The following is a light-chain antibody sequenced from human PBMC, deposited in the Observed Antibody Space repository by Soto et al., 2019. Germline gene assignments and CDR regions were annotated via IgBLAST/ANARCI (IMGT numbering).Light chain of an antibody. CDR1: SSNIGAGYD. CDR3: QSYDSSLSGWV. Sequence: QSVLTQPPSVSGAPGQRVTISCTGSSSNIGAGYDVHWYQQLPGTAPKLLIYGNNNRPSGVPDRFSGSKSAISDSLAITGLQAEDEADYYCQSYDSSLSGWVFGGGTKVTVL. V-gene: IGLV1-40*01. J-gene: IGLJ3*02. CDR2: GNN.